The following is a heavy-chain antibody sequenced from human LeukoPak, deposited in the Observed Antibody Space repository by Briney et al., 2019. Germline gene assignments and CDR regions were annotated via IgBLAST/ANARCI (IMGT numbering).Heavy chain of an antibody. V-gene: IGHV4-61*02. D-gene: IGHD3-3*01. J-gene: IGHJ3*02. Sequence: SETLSLTCTVSGGSISSGSYYWSWIRQPAGKGLEWIGRIYTSGSTNYNPSLKSRVTISVDTSKNQFSLKLSSVTAADTAVYYCAREGSYNYDFWKGGAFDIWGQGTMVTVSS. CDR3: AREGSYNYDFWKGGAFDI. CDR1: GGSISSGSYY. CDR2: IYTSGST.